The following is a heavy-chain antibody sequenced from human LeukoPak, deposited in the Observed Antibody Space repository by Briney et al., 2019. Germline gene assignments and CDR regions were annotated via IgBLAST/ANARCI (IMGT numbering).Heavy chain of an antibody. CDR2: IHYSGST. CDR3: ARDQGDTAMVDY. Sequence: KTSETLSLTCTVSGGSISSGDYYWSWIRQPPGKGLEWIGYIHYSGSTYYNPSLKSRVTISVDTSKNQFSLKLSTVTAADTAVYYCARDQGDTAMVDYWGQGTLVTVSS. D-gene: IGHD5-18*01. J-gene: IGHJ4*02. CDR1: GGSISSGDYY. V-gene: IGHV4-30-4*08.